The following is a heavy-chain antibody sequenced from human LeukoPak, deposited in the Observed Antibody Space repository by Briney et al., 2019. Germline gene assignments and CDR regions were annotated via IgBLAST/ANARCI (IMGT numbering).Heavy chain of an antibody. D-gene: IGHD6-13*01. Sequence: KPSETLSLTCTVSGGSIRSYYWSWIRQPPGKGLEWVSSISSNGDYIYYADSVKGRFTMSRDNAKNSLYLQLSSLRAEDTAVYYCARAREPNSGSWFSDSWGQGTLVTVSS. CDR2: ISSNGDYI. CDR3: ARAREPNSGSWFSDS. J-gene: IGHJ4*02. CDR1: GGSIRSYY. V-gene: IGHV3-21*01.